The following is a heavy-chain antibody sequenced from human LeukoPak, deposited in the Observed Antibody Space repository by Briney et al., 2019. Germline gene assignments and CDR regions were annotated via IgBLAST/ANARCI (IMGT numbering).Heavy chain of an antibody. CDR1: GGSISSSSYY. CDR2: IYYSGST. Sequence: PSETLSLTCTVSGGSISSSSYYWGWIRQPPGKGLEWIGSIYYSGSTYYNPSLKSRVTISVDTSKNQFSLKLSLVTAADTAVYYCASRKLGKDYWGQGTLVTVSS. V-gene: IGHV4-39*07. D-gene: IGHD7-27*01. CDR3: ASRKLGKDY. J-gene: IGHJ4*02.